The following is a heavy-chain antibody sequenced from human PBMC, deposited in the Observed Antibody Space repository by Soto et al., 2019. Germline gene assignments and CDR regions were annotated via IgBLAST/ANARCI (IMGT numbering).Heavy chain of an antibody. CDR2: IYYSGVT. Sequence: SETLSLTCTVSGGSISSSSFYWGWIRQPPGKGLEWIGSIYYSGVTNYTPSLKSRVSISVDTSKNQFSLKLSSMTAADTAMYYCARQALRYFDWLPKGVYWFDPWGQGTLVTVSS. V-gene: IGHV4-39*01. CDR1: GGSISSSSFY. CDR3: ARQALRYFDWLPKGVYWFDP. D-gene: IGHD3-9*01. J-gene: IGHJ5*02.